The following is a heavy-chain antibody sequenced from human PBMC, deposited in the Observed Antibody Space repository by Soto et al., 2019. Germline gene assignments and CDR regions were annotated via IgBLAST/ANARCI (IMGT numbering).Heavy chain of an antibody. Sequence: GGYLGLSCAASGFTFSNYAMTWVRQAPGKGLEWVSGISGGGNSTYYADSVKGRFTISRDNSKNALYLQMNSLRAEDTAVYYCAKTESSGWPTRYGTHFWCPATLVTGFS. CDR2: ISGGGNST. V-gene: IGHV3-23*01. J-gene: IGHJ6*02. CDR1: GFTFSNYA. CDR3: AKTESSGWPTRYGTHF. D-gene: IGHD6-19*01.